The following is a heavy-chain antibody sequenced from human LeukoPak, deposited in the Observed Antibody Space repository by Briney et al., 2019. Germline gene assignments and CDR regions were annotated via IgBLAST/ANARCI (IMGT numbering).Heavy chain of an antibody. V-gene: IGHV4-34*01. CDR1: GGSFSGYY. Sequence: PSEALSLTCAVYGGSFSGYYWSWIRQPPGKGLEWIGEINHSGSTNYNPSLKSRVTISVDTSKNQFSLKLSSVTAADTAVYYCARVVRNHPGREYYYDSSGYYHHFDYWGQGTLVTVSS. D-gene: IGHD3-22*01. CDR2: INHSGST. CDR3: ARVVRNHPGREYYYDSSGYYHHFDY. J-gene: IGHJ4*02.